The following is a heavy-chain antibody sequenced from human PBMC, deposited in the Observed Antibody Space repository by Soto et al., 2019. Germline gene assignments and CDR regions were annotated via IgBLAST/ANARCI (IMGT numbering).Heavy chain of an antibody. CDR2: IIAYNGNT. J-gene: IGHJ4*02. D-gene: IGHD6-13*01. Sequence: ASVKVSCKAACYTCTSYGISWVRQAPGQGLEWMGWIIAYNGNTNYAQKLQGRVTMTTDTSTSTAYMELRSLRSDDTAVYYCARVPANTAAFDYWGQGTLVTVSS. CDR3: ARVPANTAAFDY. V-gene: IGHV1-18*01. CDR1: CYTCTSYG.